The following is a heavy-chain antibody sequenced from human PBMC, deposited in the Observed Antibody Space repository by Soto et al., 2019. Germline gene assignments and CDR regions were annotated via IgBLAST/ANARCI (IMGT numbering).Heavy chain of an antibody. CDR3: ARAGTTGTTTTRMIGGH. V-gene: IGHV3-33*01. D-gene: IGHD1-1*01. J-gene: IGHJ4*02. CDR1: GFTFSSYG. Sequence: QVQLVESGGGVVQPGRSRRLSCAASGFTFSSYGMHWVRQAPGKGLEWVAVIWYDGSNKYYADSVKGRFTISRDNSKNTLYLQMNSLRAEDTAVYYCARAGTTGTTTTRMIGGHWGQGTLVTVSS. CDR2: IWYDGSNK.